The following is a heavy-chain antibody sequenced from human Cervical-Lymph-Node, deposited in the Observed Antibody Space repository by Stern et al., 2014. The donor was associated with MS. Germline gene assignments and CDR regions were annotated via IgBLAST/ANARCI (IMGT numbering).Heavy chain of an antibody. D-gene: IGHD3-16*02. Sequence: VQLEESGAEVKKPGASVKVSCKASGYRFSTFYLHWLRQAPGQGLQWFGRIDPGSGATNYSQTFQGRLTMTRDRSITTAYLELSGLRSDDTAVYYCARIYCSGDECYHSFDTWGQGTLVTVSS. CDR2: IDPGSGAT. CDR3: ARIYCSGDECYHSFDT. CDR1: GYRFSTFY. J-gene: IGHJ4*02. V-gene: IGHV1-2*06.